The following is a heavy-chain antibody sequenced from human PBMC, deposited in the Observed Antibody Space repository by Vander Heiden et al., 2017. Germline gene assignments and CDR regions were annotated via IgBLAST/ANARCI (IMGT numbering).Heavy chain of an antibody. V-gene: IGHV4-34*01. D-gene: IGHD2-2*01. CDR1: GGSFSGYY. CDR2: INQSGST. Sequence: QVQPQQWGAGLLKPSETLSLTCAAYGGSFSGYYWSWIRQPPGKGLEWIGEINQSGSTNYNPSLKSRVTISVDTSKNQFSLKLSSVTAADTAVYYCARGQHCSSTSCSNNWFDPWGQGTLVTVSS. CDR3: ARGQHCSSTSCSNNWFDP. J-gene: IGHJ5*02.